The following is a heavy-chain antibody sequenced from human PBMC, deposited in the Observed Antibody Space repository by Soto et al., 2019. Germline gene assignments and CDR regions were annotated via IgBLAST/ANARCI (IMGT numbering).Heavy chain of an antibody. Sequence: GGSLRLSCAASGFTFDDYAMHWVRQAPGKGLEWVSGISWNSGSIGYADSVKGRFTISRDNAKNSLYLQMNSLRAEDTALYYCARASTTTVANYYYYYMDVWGKGTTVTVSS. CDR2: ISWNSGSI. V-gene: IGHV3-9*01. J-gene: IGHJ6*03. CDR1: GFTFDDYA. D-gene: IGHD4-17*01. CDR3: ARASTTTVANYYYYYMDV.